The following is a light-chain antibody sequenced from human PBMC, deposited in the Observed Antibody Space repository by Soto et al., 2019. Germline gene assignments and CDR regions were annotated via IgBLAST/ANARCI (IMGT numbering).Light chain of an antibody. CDR2: GAS. V-gene: IGKV3-20*01. CDR1: QSIGGNY. J-gene: IGKJ1*01. CDR3: QQYDSSPWT. Sequence: EIVLTQSPGTLSLSPGERATLSCRASQSIGGNYLAWYRQQPGRAPRLLMYGASRRATGIPDRFSGSASGTDFTLTISRLEPEDFAVYYCQQYDSSPWTFGRGTKVEIK.